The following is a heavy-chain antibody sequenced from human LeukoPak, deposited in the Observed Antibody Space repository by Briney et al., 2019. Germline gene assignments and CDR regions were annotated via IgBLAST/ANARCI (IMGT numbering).Heavy chain of an antibody. CDR2: IIPFLGIA. CDR3: ASNIVATDRGDY. V-gene: IGHV1-69*04. CDR1: GGTFSSYA. D-gene: IGHD5-12*01. Sequence: GASVKVSCKASGGTFSSYAISWVRQAPGQGLEWMGRIIPFLGIANYAQKFQGRVTITADKSTSTAYMELSSLRSEDTAVYYCASNIVATDRGDYWGQGTLVTVSS. J-gene: IGHJ4*02.